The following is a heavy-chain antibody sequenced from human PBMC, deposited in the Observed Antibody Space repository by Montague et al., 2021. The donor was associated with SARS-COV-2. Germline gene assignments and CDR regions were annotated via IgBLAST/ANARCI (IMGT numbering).Heavy chain of an antibody. CDR1: GASRSTKNYY. V-gene: IGHV4-39*01. CDR3: ARLGITLGGVIVIRYCFDF. J-gene: IGHJ4*02. Sequence: SETLSLTCTSSGASRSTKNYYRGWIRQPPGKGLEWIGSISYSETSYSNPSLKSRVTMSVDTSRNQLSLNLSSVTVADTAVYYCARLGITLGGVIVIRYCFDFWGQGTLVTVSS. CDR2: ISYSETS. D-gene: IGHD3-16*02.